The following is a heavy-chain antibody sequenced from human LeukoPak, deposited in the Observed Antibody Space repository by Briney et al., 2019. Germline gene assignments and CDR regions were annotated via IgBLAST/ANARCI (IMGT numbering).Heavy chain of an antibody. V-gene: IGHV1-69*05. Sequence: ASVKVSCKASGGTFSSYAISWVRQAPGQGLEWMGGIIPIFGTANYAQKFQGRVTITTDESTSTAYMELSSLRSEDTAVYYCARLSAPTQPTFDYWGQGTLVTVSS. CDR2: IIPIFGTA. CDR3: ARLSAPTQPTFDY. J-gene: IGHJ4*02. CDR1: GGTFSSYA. D-gene: IGHD6-13*01.